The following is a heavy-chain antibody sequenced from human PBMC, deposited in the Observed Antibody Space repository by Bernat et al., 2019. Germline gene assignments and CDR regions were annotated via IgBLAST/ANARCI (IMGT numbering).Heavy chain of an antibody. V-gene: IGHV3-33*01. Sequence: QVQLVESGGGVVQPGRSLRLSCAASGFTFSSYGMHWVRQAPGKGLEWVAVIWYDGSNKYYADSVKGRFTMSRDNAKNTVYLQMNSLRAEDTAVYYCVRDPNRRLDYWGQGTQVTVSP. CDR3: VRDPNRRLDY. J-gene: IGHJ4*02. D-gene: IGHD1/OR15-1a*01. CDR2: IWYDGSNK. CDR1: GFTFSSYG.